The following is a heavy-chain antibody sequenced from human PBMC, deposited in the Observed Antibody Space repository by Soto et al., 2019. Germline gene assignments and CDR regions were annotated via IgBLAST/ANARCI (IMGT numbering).Heavy chain of an antibody. Sequence: QVQLVESGGGVVQPGRSLRLSCAASGFTFSSYGMHWVRQAPGKGLEWVAVISYDGSNKYYADSVKGRFTISRDNSKNTLYLKMNSLRAEDTAVYYCAKDRGDYGDYLDYWGQGTLVTVSS. J-gene: IGHJ4*02. CDR2: ISYDGSNK. CDR3: AKDRGDYGDYLDY. V-gene: IGHV3-30*18. D-gene: IGHD4-17*01. CDR1: GFTFSSYG.